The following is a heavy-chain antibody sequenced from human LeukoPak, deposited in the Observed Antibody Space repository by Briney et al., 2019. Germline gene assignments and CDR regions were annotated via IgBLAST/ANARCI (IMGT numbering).Heavy chain of an antibody. J-gene: IGHJ3*02. CDR3: AKDARITMIVVARRFAFDI. Sequence: GGSLRLSCAASGFTFSSYWISWVRQAPGKGLEWVSAISGSGGSTYYADSVKGRFTISRDNSKNTLYLQMNSLRAEDTAVYYCAKDARITMIVVARRFAFDIWGQGTMVTVSS. CDR2: ISGSGGST. D-gene: IGHD3-22*01. CDR1: GFTFSSYW. V-gene: IGHV3-23*01.